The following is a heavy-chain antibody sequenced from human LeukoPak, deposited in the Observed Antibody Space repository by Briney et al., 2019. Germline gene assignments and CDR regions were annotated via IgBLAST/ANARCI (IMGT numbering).Heavy chain of an antibody. CDR1: GFTFSSYA. V-gene: IGHV3-30*04. Sequence: GGSLRLSCAASGFTFSSYAMHWVRQAPGKGLEWVAVISYDGSNKYYADSVKGRFTISRDNSKNTLYLQMNSLRAEDTAAYYCARDRLGSSIAAALYNWFDPWGQGTLVTVSS. D-gene: IGHD6-13*01. CDR2: ISYDGSNK. CDR3: ARDRLGSSIAAALYNWFDP. J-gene: IGHJ5*02.